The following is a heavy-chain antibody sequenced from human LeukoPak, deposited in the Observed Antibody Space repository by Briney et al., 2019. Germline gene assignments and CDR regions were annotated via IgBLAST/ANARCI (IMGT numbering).Heavy chain of an antibody. D-gene: IGHD3-3*01. CDR1: GFTFSSYA. V-gene: IGHV3-23*01. J-gene: IGHJ4*02. Sequence: GGSLRLSCAASGFTFSSYAMSWVRQAPGEGLEWVSAISGSGGSTYYADSVKGRFTISRDNSKNTLYLQMNSLRAEGTAVYYCAKDWPGDGFWSGPSGGSFDYWGQGTLVTVSS. CDR2: ISGSGGST. CDR3: AKDWPGDGFWSGPSGGSFDY.